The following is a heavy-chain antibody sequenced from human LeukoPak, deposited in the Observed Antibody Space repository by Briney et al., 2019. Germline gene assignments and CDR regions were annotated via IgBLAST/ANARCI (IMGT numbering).Heavy chain of an antibody. CDR2: INPNSGEP. J-gene: IGHJ5*01. CDR3: ARVLFNSGYDS. D-gene: IGHD4-23*01. Sequence: ASVTVSCKASGYTFTGAYMHWVRQAPGQGLEWVGWINPNSGEPKFAPKFQGRVTMTRDTSLSTAFMDLGGLRSDDTAVYYCARVLFNSGYDSWGQGSLVTVSS. V-gene: IGHV1-2*02. CDR1: GYTFTGAY.